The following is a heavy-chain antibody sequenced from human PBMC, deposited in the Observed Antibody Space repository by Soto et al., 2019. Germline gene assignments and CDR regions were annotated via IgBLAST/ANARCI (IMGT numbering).Heavy chain of an antibody. D-gene: IGHD3-16*01. J-gene: IGHJ4*02. Sequence: GAGRTLGNATHTLTLTCTFSGFSLSTSEVAVGWIRQPPGKALEWLALIYWDDDKRYSPPLNNRLTVTKDTSKNQVVLSMTNMDTVDTGTYFCARLIDLYVVFDYWGQGILVTVSS. CDR1: GFSLSTSEVA. CDR3: ARLIDLYVVFDY. V-gene: IGHV2-5*02. CDR2: IYWDDDK.